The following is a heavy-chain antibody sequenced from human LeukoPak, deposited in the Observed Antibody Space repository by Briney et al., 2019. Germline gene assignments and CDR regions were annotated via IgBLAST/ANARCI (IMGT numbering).Heavy chain of an antibody. CDR2: IYYTGST. CDR3: VSQEASVDYYDS. CDR1: GASINSGAYS. Sequence: SETLCLTCTVSGASINSGAYSWGWIRQPPGKGLEWIALIYYTGSTFYNPSLKSRATMSVDTSNNQFSLKLTSVTAADAAMYYCVSQEASVDYYDSWGQGTLVTVSS. D-gene: IGHD2-21*01. J-gene: IGHJ4*02. V-gene: IGHV4-39*01.